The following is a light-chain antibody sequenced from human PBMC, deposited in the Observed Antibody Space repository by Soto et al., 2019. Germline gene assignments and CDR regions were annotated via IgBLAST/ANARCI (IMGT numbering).Light chain of an antibody. CDR3: QVWDGTTGHLGLI. V-gene: IGLV3-21*02. CDR1: KRGIKS. J-gene: IGLJ2*01. CDR2: DDI. Sequence: SYERTQPPSVSVAPGQTAKISCAGGKRGIKSVYWYQQKPGQAPVLVLYDDIDRASGIPERFSGSNSGNTATLTISRVEAGDEADYHCQVWDGTTGHLGLIFGGGTKLTVL.